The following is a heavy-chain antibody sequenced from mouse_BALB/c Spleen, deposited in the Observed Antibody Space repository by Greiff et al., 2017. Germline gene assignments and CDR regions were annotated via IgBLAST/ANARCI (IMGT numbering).Heavy chain of an antibody. CDR1: GYSFTGYF. CDR2: INPYNGDT. D-gene: IGHD2-14*01. J-gene: IGHJ4*01. V-gene: IGHV1-20*02. CDR3: AREVRRYAMDY. Sequence: EVKLQQSGPELVKPGASVKISCKASGYSFTGYFMNWVMQSHGKSLEWIGRINPYNGDTFYNQKFKGKATLTVDKSSSTAHMELRSLASEDSAVYYCAREVRRYAMDYWGQGTSVTVSS.